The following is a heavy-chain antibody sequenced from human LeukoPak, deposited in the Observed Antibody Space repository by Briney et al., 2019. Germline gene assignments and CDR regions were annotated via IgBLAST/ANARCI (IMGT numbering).Heavy chain of an antibody. V-gene: IGHV1-69*06. D-gene: IGHD1-20*01. CDR1: GGTFSSYT. CDR3: ARAVTGTTGNFDY. Sequence: GASVKVSCKASGGTFSSYTINWVRQAPGQGLEWMGGIIPVFGTANYVQKFQGRVTITADKSTSTAYMELSSLRSEDTAVYYCARAVTGTTGNFDYWGQGTLVTVSS. J-gene: IGHJ4*02. CDR2: IIPVFGTA.